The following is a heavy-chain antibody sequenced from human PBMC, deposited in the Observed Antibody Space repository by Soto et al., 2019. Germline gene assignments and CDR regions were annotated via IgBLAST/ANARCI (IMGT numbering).Heavy chain of an antibody. CDR1: GGSFSGYY. J-gene: IGHJ5*02. CDR3: ARGKVHRYNWFDP. CDR2: INHSGST. Sequence: QVQLQQWGAGLLKPSETLSLTCAVYGGSFSGYYWSWIRQPPGKGLEWIGEINHSGSTNYNPSLKSRVTISVDTSKNQFSLKLSSVTAADTAVYYCARGKVHRYNWFDPWGQVTLVTFSS. V-gene: IGHV4-34*01.